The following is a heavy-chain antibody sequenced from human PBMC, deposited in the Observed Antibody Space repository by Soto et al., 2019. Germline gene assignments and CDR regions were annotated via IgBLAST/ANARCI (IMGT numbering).Heavy chain of an antibody. CDR1: GYTFTSYG. J-gene: IGHJ6*02. CDR3: ARDRVGDIVVVAYALPGHLSYYGILV. V-gene: IGHV1-18*01. D-gene: IGHD2-2*01. Sequence: QVQLVQSGAEVKKPGASVKVSCKASGYTFTSYGISWVRQAPGQGLEWMGWISAYNGNTNYAQKLQGRVTMTTNTSTSTTQRRLRILRTDDTTVYYLARDRVGDIVVVAYALPGHLSYYGILVWGQATTVTVSS. CDR2: ISAYNGNT.